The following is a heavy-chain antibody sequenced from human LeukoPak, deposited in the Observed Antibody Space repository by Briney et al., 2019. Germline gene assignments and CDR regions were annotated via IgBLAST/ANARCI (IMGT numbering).Heavy chain of an antibody. CDR1: GFTFSSYA. D-gene: IGHD2-21*01. V-gene: IGHV3-23*01. CDR3: AKAWGLDCYTY. J-gene: IGHJ4*02. Sequence: TGGSLRLSCAASGFTFSSYAMSWVRQAPGKGLEWVSSISAGGGSTYYADSAKGRFTISRDNSKNTLYLQMNSLRAEDTAVYFCAKAWGLDCYTYWGQGTLVTVSS. CDR2: ISAGGGST.